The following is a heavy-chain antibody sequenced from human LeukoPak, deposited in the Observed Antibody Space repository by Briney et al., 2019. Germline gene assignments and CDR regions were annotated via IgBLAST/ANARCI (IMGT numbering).Heavy chain of an antibody. CDR2: INSDARST. Sequence: PGGSLRLSCAASGFTFSNYLMHWVRQAPGKGRVWVSRINSDARSTSYADSVKGRFTISRDNAKNTLYLQMNSLRAEDTAVYYCARGADTGYSSDSWGQGTLVTVSS. D-gene: IGHD6-19*01. CDR1: GFTFSNYL. V-gene: IGHV3-74*01. CDR3: ARGADTGYSSDS. J-gene: IGHJ5*02.